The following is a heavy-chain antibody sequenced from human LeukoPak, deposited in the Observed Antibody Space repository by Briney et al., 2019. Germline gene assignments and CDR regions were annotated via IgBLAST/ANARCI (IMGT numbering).Heavy chain of an antibody. CDR3: ARGWSGYSSYPPDY. V-gene: IGHV3-48*01. J-gene: IGHJ4*02. CDR1: GFSLSDYN. CDR2: ISPSSGAAYESI. Sequence: GGSLRLSCAASGFSLSDYNMIWVRQAPGMGLEWISYISPSSGAAYESIYYSISAKGRFTISRDIASNSLLLQMGSLRVEDTAVYYCARGWSGYSSYPPDYWGQGILVIVSS. D-gene: IGHD5-12*01.